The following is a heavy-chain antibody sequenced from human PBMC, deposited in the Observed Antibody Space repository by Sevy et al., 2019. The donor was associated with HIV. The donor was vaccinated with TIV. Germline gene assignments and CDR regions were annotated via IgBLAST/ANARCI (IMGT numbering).Heavy chain of an antibody. CDR3: GRDLYYYDSSGYLDAFDI. CDR2: ISSSSSYI. CDR1: GFTFSSYS. V-gene: IGHV3-21*01. Sequence: LSLTCAASGFTFSSYSMNWVRQAPGKGLEWVSSISSSSSYIYYADSVKGRFTISRDNAKNSLYLQINSLGAEDTAVYYCGRDLYYYDSSGYLDAFDIWGQGTMVTVSS. D-gene: IGHD3-22*01. J-gene: IGHJ3*02.